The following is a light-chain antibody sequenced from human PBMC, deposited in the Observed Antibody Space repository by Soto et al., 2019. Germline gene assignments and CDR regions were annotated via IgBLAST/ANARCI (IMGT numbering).Light chain of an antibody. Sequence: EIVLTQSPATLSLSPGETATLSCRASQSVSSSLACYQQKPGQTPRLLIYDASNRATVIPARFSGSGSGTDFKLTVSSLETEDFAVYYCQPRSSWPLSFGGGTKVEIK. V-gene: IGKV3-11*01. CDR1: QSVSSS. CDR3: QPRSSWPLS. J-gene: IGKJ4*01. CDR2: DAS.